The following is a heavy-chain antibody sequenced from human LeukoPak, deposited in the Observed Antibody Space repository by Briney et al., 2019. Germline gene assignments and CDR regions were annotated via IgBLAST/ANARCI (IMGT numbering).Heavy chain of an antibody. CDR1: GFTFATYA. CDR2: ISGSADIT. Sequence: GGSLRLSCAASGFTFATYAMSWVRQPPGKGLEWVSSISGSADITYYADSVKGRFTISRDNSKNTLFLQMNSLRADDTAVYFCAKDQNSIAATGYDYWGHLTLVNGSS. CDR3: AKDQNSIAATGYDY. V-gene: IGHV3-23*01. D-gene: IGHD6-13*01. J-gene: IGHJ4*01.